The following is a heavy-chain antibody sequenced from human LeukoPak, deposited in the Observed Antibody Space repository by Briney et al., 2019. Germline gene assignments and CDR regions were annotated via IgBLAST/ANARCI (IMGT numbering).Heavy chain of an antibody. J-gene: IGHJ4*02. V-gene: IGHV4-39*07. CDR3: ASILITMVRGVINY. CDR2: IYYSGST. Sequence: SETLSLTCTVSGGSISSSSYYWGWIRQPPVKGLEWIGSIYYSGSTYYNPSLKSRVTISVDTSKNQFSLKLSSVTAADTAVYYCASILITMVRGVINYWGQGTLVTVSS. D-gene: IGHD3-10*01. CDR1: GGSISSSSYY.